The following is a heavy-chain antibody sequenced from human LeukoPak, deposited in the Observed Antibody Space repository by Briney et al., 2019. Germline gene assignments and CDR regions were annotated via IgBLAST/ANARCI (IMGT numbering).Heavy chain of an antibody. CDR1: GGSISSYY. Sequence: PSGTLCLTCTVSGGSISSYYWSWIRQPPGKGLEWIWGIHYSGSTNYNPSLKSRVTISVDTSKNPFSLKLNSVTAADTAVYYCAWFRGRRNYFYGLDYWGQGTMVTVSS. V-gene: IGHV4-59*01. J-gene: IGHJ4*02. D-gene: IGHD2/OR15-2a*01. CDR3: AWFRGRRNYFYGLDY. CDR2: IHYSGST.